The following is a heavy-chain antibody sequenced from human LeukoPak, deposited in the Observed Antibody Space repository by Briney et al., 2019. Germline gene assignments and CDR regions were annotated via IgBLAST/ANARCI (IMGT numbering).Heavy chain of an antibody. Sequence: AGGSLRLSCAASAFTFSNYGMSWVRQAPGKGLEWVSAISSSGSSTYYADSVKGRFTISRDSSKNTLYLQMNSLRAEDTAVYYCAKPLRSKGEFDYWGQGTLVTVSS. CDR3: AKPLRSKGEFDY. CDR2: ISSSGSST. CDR1: AFTFSNYG. V-gene: IGHV3-23*01. J-gene: IGHJ4*02. D-gene: IGHD3-16*01.